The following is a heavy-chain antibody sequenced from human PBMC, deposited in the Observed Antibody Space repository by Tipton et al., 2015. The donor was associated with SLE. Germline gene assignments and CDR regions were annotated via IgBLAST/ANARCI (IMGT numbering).Heavy chain of an antibody. D-gene: IGHD6-13*01. J-gene: IGHJ4*02. CDR1: GGSFSGYY. CDR3: ARGARAYSSSWFGFDY. CDR2: INHSGST. V-gene: IGHV4-34*01. Sequence: TLSLTCAVYGGSFSGYYWSWIRQPPGKGLEWIGEINHSGSTNYNPSLKSRVTISVDTSKNQFSLKLSSVTAADTAVYYCARGARAYSSSWFGFDYWGQGTRVTVSS.